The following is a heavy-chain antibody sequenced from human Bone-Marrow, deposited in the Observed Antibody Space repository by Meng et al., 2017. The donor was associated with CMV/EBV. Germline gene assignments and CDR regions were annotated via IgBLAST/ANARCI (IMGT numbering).Heavy chain of an antibody. J-gene: IGHJ4*02. D-gene: IGHD3-22*01. Sequence: GESLKISCAASGFTFSSYGMHWVRQAPGKGLEGVAFIRYDGSNKYYADSVKGRFTISRDNSKNTLYLQMNSLRAEDTAVYYCAKDGALYYYDSSGYYGSGVSFDYWGQGTLVTVSS. CDR1: GFTFSSYG. CDR3: AKDGALYYYDSSGYYGSGVSFDY. V-gene: IGHV3-30*02. CDR2: IRYDGSNK.